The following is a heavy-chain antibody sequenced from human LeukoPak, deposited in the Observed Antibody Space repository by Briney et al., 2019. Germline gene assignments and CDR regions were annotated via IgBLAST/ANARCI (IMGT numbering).Heavy chain of an antibody. V-gene: IGHV1-2*02. CDR3: ARVGNYCSSTSCYVYDDY. D-gene: IGHD2-2*01. J-gene: IGHJ4*02. CDR2: INPHSGGT. Sequence: ASVKVSCKASGYTFTDYYMHWVRQAPGQGLEWMGWINPHSGGTDHAQKFQGRVTMTRDTSISTAYMELSRLRSDDTAVYYCARVGNYCSSTSCYVYDDYWGQGTLVTVSS. CDR1: GYTFTDYY.